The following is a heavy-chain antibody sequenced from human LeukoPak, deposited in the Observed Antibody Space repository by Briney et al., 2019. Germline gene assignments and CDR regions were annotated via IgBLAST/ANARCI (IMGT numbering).Heavy chain of an antibody. Sequence: SETLSLTCTVSGYSISSGYYWGWIRQPPGKGLEWIGSIYHSGSTYYNPSLKSRVTISVDTSKNQFSLKLSSVTAADTAVYYCARDLYGSGSSDNWFDPWGQGTLVTVSS. CDR1: GYSISSGYY. CDR2: IYHSGST. CDR3: ARDLYGSGSSDNWFDP. D-gene: IGHD3-10*01. J-gene: IGHJ5*02. V-gene: IGHV4-38-2*02.